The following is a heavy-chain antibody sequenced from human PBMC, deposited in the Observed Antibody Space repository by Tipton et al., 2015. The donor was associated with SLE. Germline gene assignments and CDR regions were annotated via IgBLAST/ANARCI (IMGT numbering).Heavy chain of an antibody. CDR3: ARDPNGGYGSFDY. D-gene: IGHD7-27*01. CDR2: FYHSGST. J-gene: IGHJ4*02. Sequence: PGLVKPSETLSLTCTVSGGSISSSGYDGGWIRQPPGKGLEWIGSFYHSGSTYYNPSLKSRVTISVDTSKNQFSLKLGSVTAADTAVYYCARDPNGGYGSFDYWGLGALVTVSS. CDR1: GGSISSSGYD. V-gene: IGHV4-39*07.